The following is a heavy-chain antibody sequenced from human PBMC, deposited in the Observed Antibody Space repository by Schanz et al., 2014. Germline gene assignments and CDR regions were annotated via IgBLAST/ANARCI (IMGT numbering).Heavy chain of an antibody. CDR1: GFTFSSYG. Sequence: QVQLVESGGGVVQPGRSLRLSCAASGFTFSSYGMHWVRQAPGKGLEWVSAINTGVNTYYADSERGRFTMSRDNSKNTLYLQMNSLRAGDAAVYYCARGLIAAAGGAFDYWGQGTLVAVSA. D-gene: IGHD6-13*01. CDR3: ARGLIAAAGGAFDY. V-gene: IGHV3-NL1*01. CDR2: INTGVNT. J-gene: IGHJ4*02.